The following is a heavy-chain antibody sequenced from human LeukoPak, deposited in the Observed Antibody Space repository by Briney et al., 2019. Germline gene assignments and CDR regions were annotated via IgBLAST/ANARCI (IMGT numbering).Heavy chain of an antibody. Sequence: SETLSLTCTVSGYSISSGYYWGWIRQPPGKGLEWIGSIYHNGSIYYNPSLKSRVTISVDTSKNQFSLKLSSVTAADTAVYYCARASTQGETDYWGQGTLVTVSS. CDR3: ARASTQGETDY. J-gene: IGHJ4*02. V-gene: IGHV4-38-2*02. CDR1: GYSISSGYY. D-gene: IGHD3-10*01. CDR2: IYHNGSI.